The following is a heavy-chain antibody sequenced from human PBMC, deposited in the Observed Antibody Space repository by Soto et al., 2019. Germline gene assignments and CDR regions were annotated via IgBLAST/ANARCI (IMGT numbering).Heavy chain of an antibody. J-gene: IGHJ4*02. CDR1: GGTFSSYA. Sequence: SVKVSCKASGGTFSSYAISWVRQAPGQGLEWMGGIIPIFGTANYAQKFQGRVTITADESTSTAYMELSSLRSEDTAVYYCASSGYSGYDYCLDYWGQGTMVTVSS. D-gene: IGHD5-12*01. V-gene: IGHV1-69*13. CDR3: ASSGYSGYDYCLDY. CDR2: IIPIFGTA.